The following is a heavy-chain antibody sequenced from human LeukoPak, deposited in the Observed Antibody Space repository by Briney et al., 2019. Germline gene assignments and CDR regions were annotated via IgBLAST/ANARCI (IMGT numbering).Heavy chain of an antibody. D-gene: IGHD2-2*01. Sequence: SVKVSCKASGGTFSSYTISWVRQAPGQGLEWMGRIIPILGIANYAQKFQGRVTITAHKSTSTAYMELSSLRSEDTAVYYCARVPCSSTSCYRYYYYMDVWGKGTTVTVSS. CDR1: GGTFSSYT. J-gene: IGHJ6*03. CDR2: IIPILGIA. CDR3: ARVPCSSTSCYRYYYYMDV. V-gene: IGHV1-69*02.